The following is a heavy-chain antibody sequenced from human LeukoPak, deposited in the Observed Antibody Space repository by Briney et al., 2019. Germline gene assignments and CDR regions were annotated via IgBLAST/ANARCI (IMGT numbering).Heavy chain of an antibody. V-gene: IGHV3-53*01. J-gene: IGHJ4*02. D-gene: IGHD7-27*01. Sequence: GGSLRLSCAASGFTVSSNYMSWVRRAPGKGLEWVSVIYSGGSTYYADSVKGRFTISRDNSKNTLYLQMNSLRAEDTAVYYCARDAVHQTTGGFDYWGQGTLVTVSS. CDR1: GFTVSSNY. CDR3: ARDAVHQTTGGFDY. CDR2: IYSGGST.